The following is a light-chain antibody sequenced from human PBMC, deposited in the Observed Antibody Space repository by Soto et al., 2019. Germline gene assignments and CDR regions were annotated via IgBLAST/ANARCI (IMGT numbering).Light chain of an antibody. CDR1: SSDVGSYNL. CDR3: SSYASSTTPYV. V-gene: IGLV2-14*02. Sequence: QSVLTQPAFGSGSPGQSITFPCTGTSSDVGSYNLVSWYQQHPGKAPKLMIYEGSKRPSGVSNRFSGSKSGNAASLTISGLQAEDEADYYCSSYASSTTPYVFGTGTKVTVL. J-gene: IGLJ1*01. CDR2: EGS.